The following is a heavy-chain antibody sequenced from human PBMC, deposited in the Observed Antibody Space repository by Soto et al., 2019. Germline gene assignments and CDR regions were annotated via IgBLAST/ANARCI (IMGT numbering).Heavy chain of an antibody. D-gene: IGHD2-2*01. V-gene: IGHV3-53*01. CDR1: EFTVTNNE. CDR2: LYSGGNT. Sequence: LRLSCAASEFTVTNNEMSWVRQAPGKGLEWVSILYSGGNTYYADSVEGRFTISRDGSKNTLYLHMNSLRAEDTAVYYCALRRVAYADFWGQGTRVTVSS. CDR3: ALRRVAYADF. J-gene: IGHJ4*02.